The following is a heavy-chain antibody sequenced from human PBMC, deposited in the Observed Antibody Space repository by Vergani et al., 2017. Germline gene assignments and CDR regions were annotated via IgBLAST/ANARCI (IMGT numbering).Heavy chain of an antibody. CDR1: GYSFTSYW. J-gene: IGHJ5*02. V-gene: IGHV5-51*03. D-gene: IGHD6-13*01. CDR2: IYPGDSDT. Sequence: EVQLVQSGAEVKKPGESLKISCKGSGYSFTSYWIGWVRQMPGKGLEWMGIIYPGDSDTRYSPSFQGQVTISVDKSIRTAYLQWSSLKASDTAMYYCAREGSIAAAGYNWFDPWGQGTLVTVSS. CDR3: AREGSIAAAGYNWFDP.